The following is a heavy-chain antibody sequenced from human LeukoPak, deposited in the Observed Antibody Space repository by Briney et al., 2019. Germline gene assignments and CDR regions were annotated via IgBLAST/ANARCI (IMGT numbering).Heavy chain of an antibody. D-gene: IGHD3-10*01. CDR1: GYSLNDLS. CDR3: ASGRAVTLAGFDL. V-gene: IGHV1-24*01. CDR2: SDPEDGDT. J-gene: IGHJ3*01. Sequence: ASMKVSCKVSGYSLNDLSMHWVRQAPGKGLEWMGTSDPEDGDTHYAQTSQDRVTMTEDTSADTAYLELSSLRSADSAIYYCASGRAVTLAGFDLWGQGTTVTVSS.